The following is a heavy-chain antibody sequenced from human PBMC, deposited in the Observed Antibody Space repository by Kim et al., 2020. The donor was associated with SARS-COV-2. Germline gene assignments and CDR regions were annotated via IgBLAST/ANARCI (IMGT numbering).Heavy chain of an antibody. Sequence: ASVKVSCKASGYTFTSYGISWVRQAPGQGLEWMGWISAYNGNTNYAQKLQGRVTMTTDTSTSTAYMELRSLRSDDTAVYYCAGSPLDYYDSSGYYDYWGQGTLVTVSS. CDR1: GYTFTSYG. CDR2: ISAYNGNT. J-gene: IGHJ4*02. CDR3: AGSPLDYYDSSGYYDY. V-gene: IGHV1-18*01. D-gene: IGHD3-22*01.